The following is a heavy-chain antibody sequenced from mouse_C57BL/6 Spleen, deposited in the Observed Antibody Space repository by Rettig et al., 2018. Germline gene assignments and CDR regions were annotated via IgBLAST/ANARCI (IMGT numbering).Heavy chain of an antibody. CDR2: INPNNGGT. J-gene: IGHJ1*03. D-gene: IGHD2-3*01. V-gene: IGHV1-26*01. CDR3: ARDGRSDV. Sequence: LEWIGDINPNNGGTSYNQKFKGKATLTVDKSSSTAYMELRSLTSEDSAVYYCARDGRSDVWGTGTTVTVSS.